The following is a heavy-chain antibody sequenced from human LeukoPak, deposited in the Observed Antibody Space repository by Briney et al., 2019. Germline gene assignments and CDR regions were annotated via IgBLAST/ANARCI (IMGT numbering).Heavy chain of an antibody. Sequence: PSETLSLTCTVSGGSISSSSYYWGWIRQPPGKGLEWIGSIYYSGSTYYNPSLKSRVTISVDTSKNQFSLRLRSVTAADTAIYYCARGGDWSAGALHYWGQGTLVTVSS. J-gene: IGHJ4*02. D-gene: IGHD2-21*02. CDR3: ARGGDWSAGALHY. CDR1: GGSISSSSYY. CDR2: IYYSGST. V-gene: IGHV4-39*07.